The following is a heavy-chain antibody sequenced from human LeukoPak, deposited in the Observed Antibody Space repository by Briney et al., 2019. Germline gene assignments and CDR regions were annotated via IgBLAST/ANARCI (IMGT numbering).Heavy chain of an antibody. CDR1: GYTFTGYY. CDR2: INPNSGGT. V-gene: IGHV1-2*02. Sequence: GASVKVSCKASGYTFTGYYMHWVRQAPGQGLEWMGWINPNSGGTNYAQKFQGRVIMTRDTSISTAYMELSRLRSDDTAVYYCARASREVWFGELMSPFDYWGQGTLVTVSS. CDR3: ARASREVWFGELMSPFDY. D-gene: IGHD3-10*01. J-gene: IGHJ4*02.